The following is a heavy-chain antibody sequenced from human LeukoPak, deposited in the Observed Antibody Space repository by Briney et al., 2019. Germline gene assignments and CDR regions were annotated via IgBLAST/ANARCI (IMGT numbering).Heavy chain of an antibody. D-gene: IGHD6-13*01. CDR3: ARHTGYSSSWGFDY. CDR1: GGSISSSSYY. V-gene: IGHV4-39*01. Sequence: SETLSLTCTVSGGSISSSSYYWGWIRQPPGKGLEWIGSIYYSGSTYYNPSLKSRVTISVDTSKNQFSLKLSSVTAADTAVYYCARHTGYSSSWGFDYWGQGTLVTVSS. CDR2: IYYSGST. J-gene: IGHJ4*02.